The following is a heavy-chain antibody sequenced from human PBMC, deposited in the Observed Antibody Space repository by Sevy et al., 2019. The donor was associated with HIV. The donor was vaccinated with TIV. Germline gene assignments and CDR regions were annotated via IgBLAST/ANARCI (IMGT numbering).Heavy chain of an antibody. CDR3: AGNYYGSGSYFPDY. V-gene: IGHV1-8*03. CDR1: GYTFTSYD. J-gene: IGHJ4*02. D-gene: IGHD3-10*01. Sequence: ASVKVSCKASGYTFTSYDINWVRQATGQGLEWMGWMNPNSGNTGYAQKFQGRVTITRNTSISTAYMELSSLRSEDTAVYYCAGNYYGSGSYFPDYWGQGTLVTVSS. CDR2: MNPNSGNT.